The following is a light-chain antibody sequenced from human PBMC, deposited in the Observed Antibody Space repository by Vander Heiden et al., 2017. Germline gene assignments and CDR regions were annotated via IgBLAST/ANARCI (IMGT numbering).Light chain of an antibody. J-gene: IGLJ2*01. Sequence: QSVLTQPPSVSGAPGQRVTISCTGSSSNIGAGYDVHWYQQPPATAPKLLIYGNSNRPSGVPDRFSGSKSGTSASLAITGLQAEDDADYYCQYYDSRQVVFGGGTKLTVL. CDR1: SSNIGAGYD. CDR2: GNS. CDR3: QYYDSRQVV. V-gene: IGLV1-40*01.